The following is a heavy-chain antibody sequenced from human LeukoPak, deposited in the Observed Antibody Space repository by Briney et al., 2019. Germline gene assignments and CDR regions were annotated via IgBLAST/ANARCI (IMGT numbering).Heavy chain of an antibody. D-gene: IGHD5-24*01. CDR3: ARVRDVYNHAFEN. CDR2: IYQGGST. Sequence: GGSLRLSCAVSTFTVASNYMSWVRQTPGKGLVWVSDIYQGGSTYYSDSAKGRFTISRDISKNTLHLQMNNLRVDDTAVYYCARVRDVYNHAFENWGQGTLVTVS. V-gene: IGHV3-53*01. CDR1: TFTVASNY. J-gene: IGHJ4*02.